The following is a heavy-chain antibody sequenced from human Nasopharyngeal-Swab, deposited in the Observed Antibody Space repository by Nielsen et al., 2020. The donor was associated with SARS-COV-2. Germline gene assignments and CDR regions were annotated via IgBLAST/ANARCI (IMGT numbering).Heavy chain of an antibody. Sequence: GESLKISCAASGFIFDNYVMHWVRQAPGKGLEWVSAISDEGDRTDYADSVKGRFTVSRDNSKNTLDLQMNSLRAEDTAIYYCAKDLAVASPWGYWGQGTLVTVSS. CDR2: ISDEGDRT. D-gene: IGHD6-19*01. V-gene: IGHV3-23*01. CDR1: GFIFDNYV. CDR3: AKDLAVASPWGY. J-gene: IGHJ4*02.